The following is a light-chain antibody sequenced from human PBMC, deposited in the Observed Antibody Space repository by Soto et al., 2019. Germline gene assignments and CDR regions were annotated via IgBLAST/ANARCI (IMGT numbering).Light chain of an antibody. CDR3: QQRNIWPPVT. CDR1: QSVGST. V-gene: IGKV3-15*01. J-gene: IGKJ5*01. CDR2: GAS. Sequence: EIVMTQSPATLSVSPGERATLSCRASQSVGSTLAWYQHKPGQAPRLLISGASTRATGIPARFSGSGSGTDFTLTISSLQSEDFAVYYCQQRNIWPPVTFGQGTRLEIK.